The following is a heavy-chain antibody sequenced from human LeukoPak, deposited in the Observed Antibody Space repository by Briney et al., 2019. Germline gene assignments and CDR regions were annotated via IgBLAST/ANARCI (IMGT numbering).Heavy chain of an antibody. J-gene: IGHJ4*02. D-gene: IGHD6-13*01. V-gene: IGHV1-69*13. CDR2: IIPIFGTA. CDR3: PTQGRGEQLVEYYFDY. Sequence: SVKVSCKASGGTFISYALSWVRQPPVQGLDWMGRIIPIFGTANYEQKCQGRVTTTADESTSTAYMELSRLRSEDTAVYSCPTQGRGEQLVEYYFDYWGQGTLVTVSS. CDR1: GGTFISYA.